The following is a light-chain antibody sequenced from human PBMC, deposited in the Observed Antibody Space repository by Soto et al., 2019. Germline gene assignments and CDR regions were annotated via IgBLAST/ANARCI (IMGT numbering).Light chain of an antibody. Sequence: DVVMTQSPLSLPVTLGQPASISCRSSQSLLHGNGYNYLDWYLQKPGQSPQLLIYLGSNRASGVPDRFSGSGSGTSFTLKISRVEAEDVGVYYCMQALQTPAFGQGTKVDIK. V-gene: IGKV2-28*01. CDR3: MQALQTPA. J-gene: IGKJ1*01. CDR1: QSLLHGNGYNY. CDR2: LGS.